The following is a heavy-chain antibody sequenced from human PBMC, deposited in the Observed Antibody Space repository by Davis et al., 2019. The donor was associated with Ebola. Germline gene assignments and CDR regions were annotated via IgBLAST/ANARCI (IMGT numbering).Heavy chain of an antibody. CDR1: GYTFTGYY. J-gene: IGHJ2*01. D-gene: IGHD3-22*01. Sequence: AASVKVSCKASGYTFTGYYMHWVRQAPGQGLEWMGRINPNSGGTNYAQKFQGRVTMTRDTSISTAYMELSRLRSEDTAVYYCARDPYYYDRSGYYHGNYWYFDLWGRGTLVTVSS. CDR2: INPNSGGT. V-gene: IGHV1-2*06. CDR3: ARDPYYYDRSGYYHGNYWYFDL.